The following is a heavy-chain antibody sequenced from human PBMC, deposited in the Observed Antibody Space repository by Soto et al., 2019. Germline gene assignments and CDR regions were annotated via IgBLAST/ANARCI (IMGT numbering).Heavy chain of an antibody. CDR2: ISTYIGNT. Sequence: ASVKVSCKASGYTFISYAISWVRQAPGQGLEWMGWISTYIGNTNYAQNFQGRVTMTTDTSTNTAYMELRSLTSDDTAVYYCASGIAAAEGYAFDIWGQGTMVTVSS. CDR3: ASGIAAAEGYAFDI. CDR1: GYTFISYA. D-gene: IGHD6-13*01. V-gene: IGHV1-18*01. J-gene: IGHJ3*02.